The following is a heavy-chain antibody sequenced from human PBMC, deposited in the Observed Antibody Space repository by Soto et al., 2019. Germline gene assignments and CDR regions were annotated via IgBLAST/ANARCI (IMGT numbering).Heavy chain of an antibody. V-gene: IGHV3-21*01. D-gene: IGHD3-3*01. Sequence: PGGSLRLSCAASGFTFSSYSMNWVRQAPGKGLEWVSSISSSSSYIYYADSVKGRFTISRDNAKNSLYLQMNSLRAEDTAVYYCAREIDFWSGYKPAKFDYWGQGTLVTVSS. CDR1: GFTFSSYS. J-gene: IGHJ4*02. CDR3: AREIDFWSGYKPAKFDY. CDR2: ISSSSSYI.